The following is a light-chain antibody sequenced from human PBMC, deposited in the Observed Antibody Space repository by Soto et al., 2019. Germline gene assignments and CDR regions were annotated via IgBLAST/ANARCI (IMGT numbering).Light chain of an antibody. CDR2: EDS. CDR3: MKSVGLPRT. J-gene: IGKJ1*01. V-gene: IGKV2D-29*01. Sequence: DIVLTQTPLSLSVTPGQPASISCKSSQSLLFSDGKTHLDWYLQRPGQPPQLLIYEDSNRFSGVPERFRGSGSGTDFTLKISRVEAEDVGLYYCMKSVGLPRTFGQGTKVEI. CDR1: QSLLFSDGKTH.